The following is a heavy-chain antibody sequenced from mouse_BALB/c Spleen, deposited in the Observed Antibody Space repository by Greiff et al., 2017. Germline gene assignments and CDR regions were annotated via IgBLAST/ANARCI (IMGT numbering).Heavy chain of an antibody. V-gene: IGHV3-8*02. CDR1: GDSITSGY. Sequence: EVQLQQSGPSLVKPSQTLSLTCSVTGDSITSGYWNWIRKFPGNKLEYMGYISYSGSTYYNPSLKSRISITRDTSKNQYYLQLNSVTTEDTATYYCARFLITTATDYYAMDYWGQGTSVTVSS. CDR3: ARFLITTATDYYAMDY. D-gene: IGHD1-2*01. CDR2: ISYSGST. J-gene: IGHJ4*01.